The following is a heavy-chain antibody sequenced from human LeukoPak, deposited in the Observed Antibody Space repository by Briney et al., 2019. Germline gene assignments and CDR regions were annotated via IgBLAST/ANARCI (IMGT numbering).Heavy chain of an antibody. Sequence: SETLSLTCAVYGGSFSGYYWSWIRQPPGKGLEWIGEINHSGSTNYNASLKSRVTISVDTSKNQFSLKLSSVTAADTAVYYCARRGSNGFGYWGQGTLVTVSS. V-gene: IGHV4-34*01. CDR2: INHSGST. CDR3: ARRGSNGFGY. J-gene: IGHJ4*02. D-gene: IGHD6-13*01. CDR1: GGSFSGYY.